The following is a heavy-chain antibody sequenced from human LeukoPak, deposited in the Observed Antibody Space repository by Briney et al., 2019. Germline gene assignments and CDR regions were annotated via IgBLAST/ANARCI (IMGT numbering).Heavy chain of an antibody. CDR1: GYTFTAYY. J-gene: IGHJ4*02. D-gene: IGHD1-26*01. CDR3: ARDGWKVGADSGSDY. V-gene: IGHV1-2*02. CDR2: INPKSGGT. Sequence: RASVKVSCKASGYTFTAYYMHWVRQAPGQGLQRMGWINPKSGGTNYAQKFQGRVTVTRDTSISTVYMELTRLRSDDTAVYYCARDGWKVGADSGSDYWGQGTLVTVSS.